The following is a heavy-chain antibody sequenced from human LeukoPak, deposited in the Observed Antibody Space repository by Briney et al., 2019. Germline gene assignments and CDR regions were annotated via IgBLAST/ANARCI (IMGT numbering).Heavy chain of an antibody. CDR2: ISGSGGST. CDR3: AKVPFYCTGGVCYTADAFDI. V-gene: IGHV3-23*01. Sequence: GGSLRLPCAASGFTFSSYAMSWVRQAPGKGLEWVSAISGSGGSTYYADSVKGRFTISRDNSKNTLYLQMNSLRAEDTAVYYCAKVPFYCTGGVCYTADAFDIWGQGTMVTVSS. D-gene: IGHD2-8*02. J-gene: IGHJ3*02. CDR1: GFTFSSYA.